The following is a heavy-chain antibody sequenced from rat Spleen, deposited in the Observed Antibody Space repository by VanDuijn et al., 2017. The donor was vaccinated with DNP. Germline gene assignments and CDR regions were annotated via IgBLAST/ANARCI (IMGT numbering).Heavy chain of an antibody. V-gene: IGHV5-22*01. D-gene: IGHD1-4*01. CDR3: ARHVLPLRVWDY. Sequence: EVQLVESGGGLVQPGRSLKLSCAASGFSFSDYYMAWVRQAPTKGLQWVAYIRYDGGSTYNGDSVKGRFTISRDNAKSTLYLQMNSLRSEDMATYYCARHVLPLRVWDYWGQGVVVTVSS. CDR2: IRYDGGST. CDR1: GFSFSDYY. J-gene: IGHJ2*01.